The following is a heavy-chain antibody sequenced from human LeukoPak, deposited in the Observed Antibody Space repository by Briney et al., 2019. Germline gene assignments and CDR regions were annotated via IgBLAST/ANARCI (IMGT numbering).Heavy chain of an antibody. CDR1: GFTFSSYA. CDR2: ISYDGSNK. CDR3: AKGFYSSSTPLPPNYYYYMDV. D-gene: IGHD6-6*01. Sequence: GGSLRLSCAASGFTFSSYAMHWVRQAPGKGLEWVAVISYDGSNKYYADSVKGRFTISRDNSKNTLFLQMNSLRGEDTAIYYCAKGFYSSSTPLPPNYYYYMDVWGKGTTVTVSS. J-gene: IGHJ6*03. V-gene: IGHV3-30*04.